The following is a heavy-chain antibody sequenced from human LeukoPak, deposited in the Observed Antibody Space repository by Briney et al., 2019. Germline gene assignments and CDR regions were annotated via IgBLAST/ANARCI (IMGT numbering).Heavy chain of an antibody. Sequence: PSETLSPTCTVSGGSISSYYWSWIRQPPGKGLEWIGYIYYSGSTNYNPSLKSRVTISVDTSKNQFSLKLSSVTAADTAVYYCAAFSVDTVMADGFDIWGQGTMVTVSS. CDR3: AAFSVDTVMADGFDI. V-gene: IGHV4-59*01. CDR1: GGSISSYY. D-gene: IGHD5-18*01. J-gene: IGHJ3*02. CDR2: IYYSGST.